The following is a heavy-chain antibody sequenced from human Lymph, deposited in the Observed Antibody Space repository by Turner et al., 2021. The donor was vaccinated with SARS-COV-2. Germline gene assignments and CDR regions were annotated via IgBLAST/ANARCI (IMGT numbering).Heavy chain of an antibody. D-gene: IGHD6-25*01. Sequence: QVPLLQYGAAVKKPGASVKVSCKASGYTFTSYDTNWVRQATGQGLEWMGWMNPNSGNTGYALKFEGRVTMTRNTTISTADMELSSRRCEDTALYYCASAAQLPVWFDPWGQGTLVTVSS. CDR2: MNPNSGNT. V-gene: IGHV1-8*01. CDR3: ASAAQLPVWFDP. J-gene: IGHJ5*02. CDR1: GYTFTSYD.